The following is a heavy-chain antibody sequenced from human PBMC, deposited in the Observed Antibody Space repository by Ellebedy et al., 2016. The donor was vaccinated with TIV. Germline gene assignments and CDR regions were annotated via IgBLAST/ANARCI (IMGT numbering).Heavy chain of an antibody. J-gene: IGHJ4*01. CDR1: GFTFSDYV. D-gene: IGHD1-1*01. CDR3: TKRADNWGFFDY. V-gene: IGHV3-23*01. CDR2: VSERDGRT. Sequence: GEPLKISCAASGFTFSDYVMAWVRQVPGKGLEWVSAVSERDGRTFYADSVKGRFSISRDNFDNTLFLHMHSLTAGDTAVYYCTKRADNWGFFDYWGHGTLVTVSS.